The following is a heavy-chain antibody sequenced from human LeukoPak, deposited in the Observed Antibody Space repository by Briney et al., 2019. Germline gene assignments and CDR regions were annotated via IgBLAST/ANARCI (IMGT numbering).Heavy chain of an antibody. D-gene: IGHD2/OR15-2a*01. CDR2: ISTGSSPI. CDR3: ARDTGYTTGWFDY. J-gene: IGHJ5*01. CDR1: GFTFSSYA. Sequence: PGGSLRLSCAASGFTFSSYAMHWVRQSPGKGLEWVSYISTGSSPIFYADSVKGRFTISRDNAKNSLYLQMNSLRAEDTAVYYCARDTGYTTGWFDYWGQGTLVSVSS. V-gene: IGHV3-48*01.